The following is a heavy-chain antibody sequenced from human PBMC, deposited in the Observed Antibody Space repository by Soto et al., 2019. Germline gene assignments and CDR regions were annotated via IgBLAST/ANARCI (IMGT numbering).Heavy chain of an antibody. CDR1: GGSISSSSYY. V-gene: IGHV4-39*02. J-gene: IGHJ3*02. D-gene: IGHD2-21*01. CDR3: PWRYFCEAGVYFLPADTFDI. CDR2: IYYSGST. Sequence: QLQLQESGPGLVKPSETLSLTCTVSGGSISSSSYYWGWIRQPPGKGLQWIGSIYYSGSTYYNPSVNARATRSIDKADIHSARKLSSVSAPATAVNSCPWRYFCEAGVYFLPADTFDIWGPGTMVTVSS.